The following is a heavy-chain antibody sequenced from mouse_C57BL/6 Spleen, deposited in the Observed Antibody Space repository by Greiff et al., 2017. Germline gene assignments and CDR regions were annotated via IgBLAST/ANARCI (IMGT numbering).Heavy chain of an antibody. CDR2: INPSNGGT. V-gene: IGHV1-53*01. Sequence: QVQLKQPGTELVKPGASVKLSCKASGYTFTSYWMHWVKQRPGQGLEWIGNINPSNGGTNYNEKFKSKATLTVDKSTSTAYMQLSSLTSEDSAVYYCASLYGRLAWFAYWGQGTLVTVSA. J-gene: IGHJ3*01. CDR3: ASLYGRLAWFAY. CDR1: GYTFTSYW. D-gene: IGHD1-1*01.